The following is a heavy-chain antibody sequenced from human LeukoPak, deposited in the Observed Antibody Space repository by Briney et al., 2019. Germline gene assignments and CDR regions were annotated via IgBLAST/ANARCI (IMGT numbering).Heavy chain of an antibody. CDR3: ARTAARRFDY. D-gene: IGHD6-6*01. J-gene: IGHJ4*02. Sequence: ASVKVSCKASGYTFPSYFMHWVRQGPGQGLEWVGIINPTGGSTTYAQKFQGRVTMTRDTSTSTVYMELSSLRSDDTAVYYCARTAARRFDYWGQGTLVTVSS. CDR2: INPTGGST. V-gene: IGHV1-46*01. CDR1: GYTFPSYF.